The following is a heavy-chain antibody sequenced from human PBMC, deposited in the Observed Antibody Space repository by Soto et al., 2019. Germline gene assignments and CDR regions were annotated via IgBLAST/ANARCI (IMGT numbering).Heavy chain of an antibody. CDR3: ARSRIYDSSGYYQFDY. CDR2: IFSNDEK. Sequence: QVTLKESGPVLVKPTETLTLTCTVSGFSLSNARMGVSWIRQPPGKALEWLAHIFSNDEKSYSTSLKSRLTLSKDTSKSQVVLTMTNMDPVDTATYYCARSRIYDSSGYYQFDYWGQGTLVTVSS. D-gene: IGHD3-22*01. V-gene: IGHV2-26*01. CDR1: GFSLSNARMG. J-gene: IGHJ4*02.